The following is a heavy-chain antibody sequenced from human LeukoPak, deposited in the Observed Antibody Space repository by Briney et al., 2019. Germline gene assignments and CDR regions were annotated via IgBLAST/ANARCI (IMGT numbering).Heavy chain of an antibody. CDR3: ARLGSVGYYNYQYMDI. CDR1: GGSFSGYY. Sequence: SETLSLTCAVYGGSFSGYYWSWLRQPPGKGLEWIGEINDIGNTNYDPSLRSRVTISVDTSKNQFSPSLTSATAADTAVYFCARLGSVGYYNYQYMDIWGNGTTVTVSS. J-gene: IGHJ6*03. CDR2: INDIGNT. V-gene: IGHV4-34*01. D-gene: IGHD3-10*01.